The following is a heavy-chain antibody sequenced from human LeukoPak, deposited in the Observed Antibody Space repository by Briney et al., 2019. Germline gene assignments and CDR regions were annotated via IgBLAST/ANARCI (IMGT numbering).Heavy chain of an antibody. J-gene: IGHJ6*02. CDR3: ARGFYYYGLDV. CDR2: TNPNNGNT. Sequence: ASVTVSCKASGYTFTRYDINWVRQAPGQGLEWLGWTNPNNGNTGYAQKFQGRVTMTRSTSIDTAYMELNTLTSDDTAAYYCARGFYYYGLDVWGQGTTVTVSS. CDR1: GYTFTRYD. V-gene: IGHV1-8*01.